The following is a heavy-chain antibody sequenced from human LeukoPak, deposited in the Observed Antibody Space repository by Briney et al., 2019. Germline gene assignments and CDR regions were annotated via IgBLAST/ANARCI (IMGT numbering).Heavy chain of an antibody. V-gene: IGHV1-2*04. J-gene: IGHJ6*02. CDR3: ASSLAPMGFDWLLSTEQYGMDV. Sequence: ASVKVSCKASGYTFTSYYMHWVRQAPGQGLEWVGWINPNSGGTNYAQKCQGWVSMTRDASISSAYMELSRLTSDDTAVYYCASSLAPMGFDWLLSTEQYGMDVWGQGTTVTVSS. CDR2: INPNSGGT. CDR1: GYTFTSYY. D-gene: IGHD3-9*01.